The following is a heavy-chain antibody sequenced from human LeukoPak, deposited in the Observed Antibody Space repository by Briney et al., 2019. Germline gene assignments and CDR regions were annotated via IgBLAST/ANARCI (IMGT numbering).Heavy chain of an antibody. CDR2: IIPIFGTA. D-gene: IGHD2-2*01. Sequence: GSSVKVSCKASGGTFTSYAISWVRQAPGQGLEWMGGIIPIFGTANYAQKFQGRVTITTDESTSTAYMELSSLRSEDTAVYYCARNGVRCSSTSCYNNWFDRWGQGTLVTVSS. J-gene: IGHJ5*02. V-gene: IGHV1-69*05. CDR1: GGTFTSYA. CDR3: ARNGVRCSSTSCYNNWFDR.